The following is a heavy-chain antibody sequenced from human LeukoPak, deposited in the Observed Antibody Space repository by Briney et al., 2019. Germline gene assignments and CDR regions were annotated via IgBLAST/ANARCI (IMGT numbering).Heavy chain of an antibody. CDR2: IDTDGRST. J-gene: IGHJ5*02. V-gene: IGHV3-74*01. D-gene: IGHD2-2*01. Sequence: PGGSLRLSCTASGFTFGDYAMSWVRQAPGKGLVWVSRIDTDGRSTVYADSVKGRFTISRDNARDTLYLQMNSLRAEDTAVYYCVGSNSWGQGTLVTVSS. CDR1: GFTFGDYA. CDR3: VGSNS.